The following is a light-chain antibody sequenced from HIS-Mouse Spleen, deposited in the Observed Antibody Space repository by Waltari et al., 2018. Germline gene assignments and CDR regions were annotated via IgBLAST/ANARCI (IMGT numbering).Light chain of an antibody. Sequence: QSALTQPASVSGSPGQSITISCTGTSSDVGSYNLVSWYQQHPGKAPQLMIYEGSKRPSGVSHSVSGSKSGNTASLTISGLQAEDEADYYCRSYAGSSTFVVFGGGTKLTVL. CDR1: SSDVGSYNL. V-gene: IGLV2-23*01. CDR3: RSYAGSSTFVV. J-gene: IGLJ2*01. CDR2: EGS.